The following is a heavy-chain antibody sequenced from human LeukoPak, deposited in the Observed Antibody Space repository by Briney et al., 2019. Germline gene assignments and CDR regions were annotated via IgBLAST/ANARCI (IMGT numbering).Heavy chain of an antibody. CDR2: ISGSGGST. CDR3: AKVVSWGYSYGLIDY. CDR1: GFTFDDYA. V-gene: IGHV3-23*01. Sequence: GGSLRLSCAASGFTFDDYAMHWVRQAPGKGLEWVSAISGSGGSTYYADSVKGRFTISRDNSKNTLYLQMNSLRAEDTAVYYCAKVVSWGYSYGLIDYWGQGTLVTVSS. J-gene: IGHJ4*02. D-gene: IGHD5-18*01.